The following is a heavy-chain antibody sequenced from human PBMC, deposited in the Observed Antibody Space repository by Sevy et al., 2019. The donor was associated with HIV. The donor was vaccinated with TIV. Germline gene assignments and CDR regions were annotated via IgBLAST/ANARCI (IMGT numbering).Heavy chain of an antibody. CDR1: GGSISSYY. V-gene: IGHV4-59*13. Sequence: SETLSLTCTVSGGSISSYYWSWIRQPPGKGLEWIGYIYYSGSTNYNPPLKSRVTISVDTSKNQFSLKLSSVTAADTAVYYCARELGGGWYDWFDPWGQGTLVTVSS. D-gene: IGHD6-19*01. CDR2: IYYSGST. CDR3: ARELGGGWYDWFDP. J-gene: IGHJ5*02.